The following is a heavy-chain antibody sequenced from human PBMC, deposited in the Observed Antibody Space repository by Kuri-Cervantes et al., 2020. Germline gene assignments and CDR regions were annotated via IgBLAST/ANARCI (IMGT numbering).Heavy chain of an antibody. CDR3: ARDRAAAADPEVYYFDY. J-gene: IGHJ4*02. D-gene: IGHD6-13*01. V-gene: IGHV3-66*01. CDR1: GLIVSSKY. CDR2: IYSGGST. Sequence: GESLKISCAASGLIVSSKYMSWVRQAPGKGLEWVAVIYSGGSTYYADSVKGRFTISRDNSKNTLYLQMNSPRAEDTAVYYCARDRAAAADPEVYYFDYWGQGTLVTVSS.